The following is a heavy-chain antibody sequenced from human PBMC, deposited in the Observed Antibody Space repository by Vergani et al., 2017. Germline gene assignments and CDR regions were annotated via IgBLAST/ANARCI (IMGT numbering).Heavy chain of an antibody. V-gene: IGHV3-23*01. Sequence: EVQLLESGGGLVQPGGSLRLSCAASGFTFSSYAMSWVRQAPGKGLEWVSAISGSGGSTYYADSVKGRFTISRDNSKNTLYLQMNSLRAEHTAVYYCAKDLGHYYYDSRGYLYWGQGTLVTVSS. CDR2: ISGSGGST. CDR3: AKDLGHYYYDSRGYLY. D-gene: IGHD3-22*01. CDR1: GFTFSSYA. J-gene: IGHJ4*02.